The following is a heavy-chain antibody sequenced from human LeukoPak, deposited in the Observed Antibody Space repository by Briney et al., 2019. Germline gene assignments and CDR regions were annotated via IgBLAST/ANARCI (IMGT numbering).Heavy chain of an antibody. CDR2: VNPNNGNT. CDR3: ATGSGDAFDI. J-gene: IGHJ3*02. CDR1: EYTFTNYD. D-gene: IGHD1-14*01. V-gene: IGHV1-8*03. Sequence: GASVKVSCKASEYTFTNYDINWVRQAAGQGLEWMGHVNPNNGNTGYAQKLQGRVTITRDTYVSTAYMELSSLRSDDTAVYYCATGSGDAFDIWGQGTMVTVSS.